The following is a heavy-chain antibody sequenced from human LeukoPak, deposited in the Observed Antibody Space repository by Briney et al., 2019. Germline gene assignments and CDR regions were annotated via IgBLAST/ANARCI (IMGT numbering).Heavy chain of an antibody. CDR2: ISSSGSTI. D-gene: IGHD3-9*01. Sequence: GGSLRPSCAASGFTFSSYEMNWVRQAPGKGLEWVSYISSSGSTIYYADSVKGRFTISRDNAKNSLYLQMNSLRAEDTAVYYCASLPSFDILTGYYPFDYWGQGTLVTVSS. V-gene: IGHV3-48*03. CDR3: ASLPSFDILTGYYPFDY. J-gene: IGHJ4*02. CDR1: GFTFSSYE.